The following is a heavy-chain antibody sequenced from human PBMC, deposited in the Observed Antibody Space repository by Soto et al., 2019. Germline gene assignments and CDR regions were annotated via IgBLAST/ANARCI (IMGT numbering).Heavy chain of an antibody. CDR3: VRRHVSATGIDWFDP. J-gene: IGHJ5*02. Sequence: ASVKVSCKASGYTFTSYGIHWVRQAPGQRLEWMGWINAANGDTKYSPKFQGRVTITRDTSASTAYMELGGLRSEDTAVYYCVRRHVSATGIDWFDPWGQGTLVTVSS. D-gene: IGHD6-13*01. CDR2: INAANGDT. V-gene: IGHV1-3*01. CDR1: GYTFTSYG.